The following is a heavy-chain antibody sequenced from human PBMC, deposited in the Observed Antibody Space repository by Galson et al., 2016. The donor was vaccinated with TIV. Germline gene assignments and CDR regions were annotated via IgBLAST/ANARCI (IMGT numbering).Heavy chain of an antibody. D-gene: IGHD4-17*01. CDR1: GYTFTGYY. CDR2: ISPNTGDT. Sequence: SVKVSCKASGYTFTGYYIHWVRQAPGQGLEWMGWISPNTGDTNYAQKFKGRVTMTRDTSITTVYMKLTRLRSDDTAVYYCARFEYGDYVDYWGQGTLVTVSS. CDR3: ARFEYGDYVDY. V-gene: IGHV1-2*02. J-gene: IGHJ4*02.